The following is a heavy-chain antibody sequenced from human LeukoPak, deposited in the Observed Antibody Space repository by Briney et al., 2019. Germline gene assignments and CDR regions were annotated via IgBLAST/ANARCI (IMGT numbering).Heavy chain of an antibody. CDR1: GFTFSNYG. D-gene: IGHD2/OR15-2a*01. CDR3: VSFYETY. V-gene: IGHV3-30*03. CDR2: ISYDGSDK. J-gene: IGHJ4*02. Sequence: GRSLRLSCAASGFTFSNYGMHWVRQAPGKGLEWVAVISYDGSDKYYAGSVKGRFTISKDNSKNTLYLQMNSLRAVDTAVYYCVSFYETYWGRGTLVTVSS.